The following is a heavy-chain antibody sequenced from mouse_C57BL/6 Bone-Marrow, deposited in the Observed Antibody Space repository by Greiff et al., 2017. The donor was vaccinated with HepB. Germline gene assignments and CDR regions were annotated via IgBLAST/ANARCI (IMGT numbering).Heavy chain of an antibody. CDR2: INPSNGGT. D-gene: IGHD1-1*01. CDR1: GYTFTSYW. CDR3: ARWDYGSSSWYFDV. V-gene: IGHV1-53*01. J-gene: IGHJ1*03. Sequence: QVQLQQSGTELVKPGASVKLSCKASGYTFTSYWMHWVKQRPGQGLEWIGNINPSNGGTNYNEKFKSKATLTVDKTSSTAYMQLSSLTSEDSAVYYWARWDYGSSSWYFDVWGTGTTVTVSS.